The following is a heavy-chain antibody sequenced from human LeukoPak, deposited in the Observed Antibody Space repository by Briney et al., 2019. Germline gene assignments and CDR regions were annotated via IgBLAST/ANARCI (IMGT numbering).Heavy chain of an antibody. J-gene: IGHJ4*02. V-gene: IGHV1-2*02. CDR3: ARAGYDISGYYPFDY. Sequence: ASVKVSCKTSGYTFTAYYMHWVRQAPGQGLEWMGWINPNSGGTKYAQKFQGRVTMTWDTSISTAYMELSRLRSGDTAVYFCARAGYDISGYYPFDYWGQGTLVTV. CDR2: INPNSGGT. CDR1: GYTFTAYY. D-gene: IGHD3-22*01.